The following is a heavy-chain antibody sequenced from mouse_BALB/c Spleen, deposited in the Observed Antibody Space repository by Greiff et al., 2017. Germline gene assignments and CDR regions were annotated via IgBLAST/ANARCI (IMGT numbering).Heavy chain of an antibody. J-gene: IGHJ4*01. V-gene: IGHV5-6*02. CDR1: GFTFSSYG. CDR3: ARRAGEWAMDY. CDR2: ISSGGSYT. Sequence: EVKVVESGGDLVKPGGSLKLSCAASGFTFSSYGMSWVRQTPDKRLEWVATISSGGSYTYYPDSVKGRFTISRDNAKNTLYLQMSSLKSEDTAMYYCARRAGEWAMDYWGQGTSVTVSS. D-gene: IGHD1-3*01.